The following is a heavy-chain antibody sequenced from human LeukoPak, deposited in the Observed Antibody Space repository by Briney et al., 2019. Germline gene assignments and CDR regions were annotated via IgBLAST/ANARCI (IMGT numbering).Heavy chain of an antibody. CDR1: GYTFTSYG. V-gene: IGHV1-18*01. J-gene: IGHJ5*02. D-gene: IGHD3-3*01. Sequence: ASVKVSCKASGYTFTSYGISWVRQAPGQGLEWMGWISAYNGNTNYAQKLQGRVTMTTDTSTSTAYMELRSLRSDDTAVYYCARSSVLRFLKWLPTGVKNWFDPWGQGTLVTVSS. CDR3: ARSSVLRFLKWLPTGVKNWFDP. CDR2: ISAYNGNT.